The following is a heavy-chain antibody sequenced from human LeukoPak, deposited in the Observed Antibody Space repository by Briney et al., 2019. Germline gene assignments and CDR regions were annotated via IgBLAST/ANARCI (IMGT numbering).Heavy chain of an antibody. CDR3: ARDTRYSSRRPI. D-gene: IGHD6-13*01. J-gene: IGHJ3*02. Sequence: PGGSLRLSCAASGFTFSSYSMNWVRQAPGKGLEWVSYISSSSSTIYYADSVKGRFTISRDNAKNSLYLQMNSPRAEDTAVYYCARDTRYSSRRPIWGQGTMVTVSS. CDR1: GFTFSSYS. V-gene: IGHV3-48*01. CDR2: ISSSSSTI.